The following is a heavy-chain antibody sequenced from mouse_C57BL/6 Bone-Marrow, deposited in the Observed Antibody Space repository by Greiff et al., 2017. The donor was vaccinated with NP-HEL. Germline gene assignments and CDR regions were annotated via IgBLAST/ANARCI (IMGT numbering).Heavy chain of an antibody. J-gene: IGHJ4*01. CDR3: AKQGGLRRPAGDYAMDY. D-gene: IGHD2-4*01. CDR1: GFSLTSYG. Sequence: VQLQQSGPGLVAPSQSLSITCTVSGFSLTSYGVSWVRQPPGKGLEWLGVIWGDGSTNYHSALISRLSISKDNSKSQVFLKLNSLQTDDTATYYCAKQGGLRRPAGDYAMDYWGQGTSVTVSS. V-gene: IGHV2-3*01. CDR2: IWGDGST.